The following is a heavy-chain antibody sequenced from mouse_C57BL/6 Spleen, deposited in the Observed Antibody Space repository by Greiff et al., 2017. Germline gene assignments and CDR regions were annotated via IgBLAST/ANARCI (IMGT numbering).Heavy chain of an antibody. CDR3: ARGGLGRLYYYAMDY. J-gene: IGHJ4*01. CDR2: IYPGSGST. V-gene: IGHV1-55*01. Sequence: VQLQQPGAELVKPGASVKMSCKASGYTFTSYWITWVKQRPGQGLEWIGDIYPGSGSTNYNEKFKSKATLTVDTSSSTAYMQLSSLTSEDSAVYDCARGGLGRLYYYAMDYWGQGTSVTVSS. D-gene: IGHD4-1*01. CDR1: GYTFTSYW.